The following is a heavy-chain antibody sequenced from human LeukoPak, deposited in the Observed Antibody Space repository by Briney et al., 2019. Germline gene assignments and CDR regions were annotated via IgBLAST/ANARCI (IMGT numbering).Heavy chain of an antibody. CDR2: INPSGGST. V-gene: IGHV1-46*01. D-gene: IGHD6-6*01. CDR1: GYTFTRYY. CDR3: ARDHGIAAQYNWFDP. Sequence: ASARVSCKASGYTFTRYYMHWVRQTPRQGLERMGLINPSGGSTGYAQKVQGRVTMTRDTTTITVYMELSNLRSEDTAVYYCARDHGIAAQYNWFDPWGQGTLVTVSS. J-gene: IGHJ5*02.